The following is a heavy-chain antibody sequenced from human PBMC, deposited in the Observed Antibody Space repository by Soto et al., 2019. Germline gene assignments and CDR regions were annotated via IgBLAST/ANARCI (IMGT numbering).Heavy chain of an antibody. CDR2: VFYSGTST. J-gene: IGHJ4*02. CDR1: GASMSRYY. D-gene: IGHD6-19*01. V-gene: IGHV4-59*12. CDR3: ARAGDSSGPVALGY. Sequence: PSETLSLTCTVSGASMSRYYWSWVRQPPGKKLEYIGSVFYSGTSTYYNPSLKSRVTISLDRSKNQFSLKLSSVTAADTVVYYCARAGDSSGPVALGYWGQGTLVTVSS.